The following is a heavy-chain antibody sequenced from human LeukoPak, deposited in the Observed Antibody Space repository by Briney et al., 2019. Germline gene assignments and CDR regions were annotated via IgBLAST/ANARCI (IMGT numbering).Heavy chain of an antibody. Sequence: SETLSLTCTVSGGSIINHYWSWIRQPAGKGLEWVGRIYSSGSANYSPSLKSRVSMSIDTSNNHFSLNLTSVTAADTALYFCARDVRYASGWSTPESWGQGTLVTVSS. CDR2: IYSSGSA. J-gene: IGHJ5*02. V-gene: IGHV4-4*07. CDR1: GGSIINHY. CDR3: ARDVRYASGWSTPES. D-gene: IGHD6-19*01.